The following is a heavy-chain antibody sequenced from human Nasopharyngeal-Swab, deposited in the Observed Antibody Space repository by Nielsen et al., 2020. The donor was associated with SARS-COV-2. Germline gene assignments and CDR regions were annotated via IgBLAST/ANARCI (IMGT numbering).Heavy chain of an antibody. J-gene: IGHJ6*02. CDR3: ARGIVVRYYYYGMDV. CDR1: GYTFTDYY. CDR2: ISAYNGNT. D-gene: IGHD3-22*01. V-gene: IGHV1-2*04. Sequence: ASVKVSCKASGYTFTDYYIHWVRQAPGQGLEWMGWISAYNGNTNYAQKFQGWVTMTRDTSISTAYMELSSLRSEDTAVYYCARGIVVRYYYYGMDVWGQGTTVTVSS.